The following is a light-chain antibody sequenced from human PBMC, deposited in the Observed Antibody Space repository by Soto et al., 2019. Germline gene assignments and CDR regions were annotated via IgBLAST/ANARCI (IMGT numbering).Light chain of an antibody. CDR1: QSVSSSY. CDR3: QPYNNWPLT. Sequence: SVLTQSPGTLSLSPGERATLSCRASQSVSSSYLAWYQQKPGQAPRLLIYDASNRATGIPARFSGSGSGTDFTLTISSLEPEDFAVYYCQPYNNWPLTFGGGTKVDIK. CDR2: DAS. V-gene: IGKV3D-20*02. J-gene: IGKJ4*01.